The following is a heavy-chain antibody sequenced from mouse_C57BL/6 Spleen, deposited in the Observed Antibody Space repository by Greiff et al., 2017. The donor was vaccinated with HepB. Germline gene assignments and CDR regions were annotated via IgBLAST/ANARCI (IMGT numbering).Heavy chain of an antibody. CDR1: GFTFNTYA. Sequence: VQLQQSGGGLVQPKGSLKLSCAASGFTFNTYAMHWVRQAPGTGLEWVARIRSKSSNYATYYADSVKDRFTISRDDSQSMLYLQMNNLKTEDTAMYYCVREVDWFYFDYWGQGTTLTVSS. CDR3: VREVDWFYFDY. J-gene: IGHJ2*01. CDR2: IRSKSSNYAT. D-gene: IGHD1-1*02. V-gene: IGHV10-3*01.